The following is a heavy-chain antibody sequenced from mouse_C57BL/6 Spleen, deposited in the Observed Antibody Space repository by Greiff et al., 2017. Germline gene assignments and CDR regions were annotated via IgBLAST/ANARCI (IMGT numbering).Heavy chain of an antibody. CDR1: GYTFTDYY. CDR3: ALRAWFAY. J-gene: IGHJ3*01. D-gene: IGHD1-1*01. Sequence: VQLQQSGPELVKPGASVKISCKASGYTFTDYYMNWVKQSHGKSLEWIGDINPNNGGTSYNQKFKGKATLTVDKSSSTAYMELRSLTSEDSAVYYCALRAWFAYWGQGTLVTVSA. CDR2: INPNNGGT. V-gene: IGHV1-26*01.